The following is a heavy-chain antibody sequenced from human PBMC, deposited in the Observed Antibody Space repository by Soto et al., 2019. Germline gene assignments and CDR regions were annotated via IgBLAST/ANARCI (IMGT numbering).Heavy chain of an antibody. CDR1: GYTFTGYY. V-gene: IGHV1-2*04. CDR2: INPNSGGT. D-gene: IGHD2-15*01. CDR3: ARGGHYYYYYYMDV. Sequence: ASVKVSCKASGYTFTGYYMHWVRQAPGQGLEWMGWINPNSGGTNYAQKFQGWVTMTRDTSISTAYMELSRLRSDDTAVYYCARGGHYYYYYYMDVWGKGTTVTVPS. J-gene: IGHJ6*03.